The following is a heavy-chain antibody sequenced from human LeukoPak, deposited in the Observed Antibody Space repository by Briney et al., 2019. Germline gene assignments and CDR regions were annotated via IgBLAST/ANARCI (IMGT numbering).Heavy chain of an antibody. V-gene: IGHV3-23*01. CDR3: AKYKTVVTAAQYWYFDL. Sequence: PGGSLRLSCAASGFTFSSYAMSWVRQAPGKGLEWVSAIGGSGGSTYYADSVKGRFTISRDNSKNTLHLQMNSLRAEDTAVYYCAKYKTVVTAAQYWYFDLWGRGTLVTVSS. CDR1: GFTFSSYA. D-gene: IGHD2-2*01. J-gene: IGHJ2*01. CDR2: IGGSGGST.